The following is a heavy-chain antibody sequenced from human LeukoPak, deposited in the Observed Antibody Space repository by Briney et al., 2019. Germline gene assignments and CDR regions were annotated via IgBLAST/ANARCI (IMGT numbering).Heavy chain of an antibody. J-gene: IGHJ5*02. CDR2: IYYSGST. D-gene: IGHD1-26*01. CDR3: ARSRAFNSGAFDP. CDR1: GASVSSGSYY. V-gene: IGHV4-61*01. Sequence: SETLSLTCTVSGASVSSGSYYWSWIRQPPGKGLEWIGYIYYSGSTNYNPSLKSRVTISVDTSKNQFSLKLSSVTAADTAVYYCARSRAFNSGAFDPWGQGSLVTVSS.